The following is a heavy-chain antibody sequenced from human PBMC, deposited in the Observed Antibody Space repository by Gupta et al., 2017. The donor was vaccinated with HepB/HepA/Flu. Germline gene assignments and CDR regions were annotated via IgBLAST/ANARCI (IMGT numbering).Heavy chain of an antibody. Sequence: QVQLVEYGGGVVQPGRSLRLSCAASGLTFSSYAMHWVRQAPGKGLEWVAVISYDGSNKYYADSVKGRFTISRDNSKNTLYLQMNSLRAEDTAVYYCASGASYYYGMGVWGQGTTVTVSS. J-gene: IGHJ6*02. CDR1: GLTFSSYA. V-gene: IGHV3-30-3*01. CDR2: ISYDGSNK. CDR3: ASGASYYYGMGV. D-gene: IGHD1-26*01.